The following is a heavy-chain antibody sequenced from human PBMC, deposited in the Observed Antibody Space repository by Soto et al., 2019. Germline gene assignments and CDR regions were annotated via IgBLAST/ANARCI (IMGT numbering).Heavy chain of an antibody. CDR3: ARGVPYSSCSDY. CDR1: GGSFSGYY. V-gene: IGHV4-34*01. J-gene: IGHJ4*02. Sequence: QVQLQQWGAGLLKPSETLSLTCAVYGGSFSGYYWSWIRQPPGKGLEWIGEINHSGSTNYNPSLKSRVTISVDTSKNQFSLKLSSVTAADTAVYYCARGVPYSSCSDYWGQGTLVTVSS. CDR2: INHSGST. D-gene: IGHD6-6*01.